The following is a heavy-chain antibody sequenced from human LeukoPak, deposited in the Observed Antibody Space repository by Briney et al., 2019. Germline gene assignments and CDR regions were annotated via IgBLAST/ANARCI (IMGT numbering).Heavy chain of an antibody. J-gene: IGHJ6*02. Sequence: PSETLSLTCAVYGGSFSGYYWSWIRQPPGKGLEWIGEINHSGSTNYNPSLKSRVTISVDTSKNQFSLKLSSVTAADTAVYYCASPEVAEGYYYYYYGMDVWGQGTTVTVSS. CDR3: ASPEVAEGYYYYYYGMDV. D-gene: IGHD2-15*01. V-gene: IGHV4-34*01. CDR2: INHSGST. CDR1: GGSFSGYY.